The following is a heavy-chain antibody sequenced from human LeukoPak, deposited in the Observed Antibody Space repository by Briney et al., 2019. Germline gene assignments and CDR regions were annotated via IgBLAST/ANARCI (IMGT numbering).Heavy chain of an antibody. CDR1: GGSISGYY. J-gene: IGHJ6*03. D-gene: IGHD2-2*01. V-gene: IGHV4-59*01. CDR2: IYYSGST. CDR3: ARGQGIVVAPAPRYYYMDV. Sequence: MPSETLSLTCTVSGGSISGYYWSWIRQPPGKGLEWIGYIYYSGSTNYNPSLKSRVTISVDTSKNQFSLKPSSVTAADTAVYYCARGQGIVVAPAPRYYYMDVWGKGTTVTVSS.